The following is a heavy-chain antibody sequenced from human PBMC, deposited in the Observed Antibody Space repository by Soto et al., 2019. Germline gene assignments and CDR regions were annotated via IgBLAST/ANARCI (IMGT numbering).Heavy chain of an antibody. D-gene: IGHD2-2*01. Sequence: SETLSLTCTVSGCSIIDDSYWSWIRQTPGKGLEWIGYIYHTGNTYYTPSLRSRVYISVDKSKSQFSLKLISVTAADTAVYFCARDEYQLLSSVSWFDSWGQGTLVTVS. J-gene: IGHJ5*01. V-gene: IGHV4-30-4*01. CDR1: GCSIIDDSY. CDR2: IYHTGNT. CDR3: ARDEYQLLSSVSWFDS.